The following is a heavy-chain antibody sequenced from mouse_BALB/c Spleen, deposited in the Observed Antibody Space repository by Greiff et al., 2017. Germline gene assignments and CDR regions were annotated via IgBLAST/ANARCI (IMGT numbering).Heavy chain of an antibody. CDR1: GFNIKDYY. D-gene: IGHD2-1*01. CDR3: NAGGNYGPVAY. CDR2: IDPENGDT. V-gene: IGHV14-4*02. J-gene: IGHJ3*01. Sequence: VQLQQSGAELVRSGASVKLSCTASGFNIKDYYMHWVKQRPEQGLEWIGWIDPENGDTEYAPKFQGKATMTADTSSNTAYLQLSSLTSEDTAVYYCNAGGNYGPVAYWGQGTLVTVSA.